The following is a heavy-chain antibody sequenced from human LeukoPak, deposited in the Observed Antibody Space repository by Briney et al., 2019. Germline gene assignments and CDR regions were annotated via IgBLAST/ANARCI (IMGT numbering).Heavy chain of an antibody. J-gene: IGHJ3*02. CDR2: IIPIFGTA. V-gene: IGHV1-69*06. CDR1: GYTFTGYY. Sequence: GASVKVSCKASGYTFTGYYMHWVRQAPGQGLEWMGGIIPIFGTANYAQKFQGRVTITADKSTSTAYMELSSLRSEDTAVYYCARLIWSSSSGWYSGYAFDIWGQGTMVTVSS. CDR3: ARLIWSSSSGWYSGYAFDI. D-gene: IGHD6-19*01.